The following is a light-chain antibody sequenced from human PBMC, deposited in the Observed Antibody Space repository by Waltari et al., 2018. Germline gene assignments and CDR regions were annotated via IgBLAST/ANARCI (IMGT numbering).Light chain of an antibody. CDR3: ASWDGSLGGVI. V-gene: IGLV1-47*01. Sequence: QSVLSQPPSASGTPGQRVTISCSGSNYNIGNNFVYWYHQLPGTAPKLLIYRNNQRPSGGPYRCTGSKSGTSGSLAISGLRSEEEADYYWASWDGSLGGVIFGGGTKLTVL. CDR1: NYNIGNNF. CDR2: RNN. J-gene: IGLJ2*01.